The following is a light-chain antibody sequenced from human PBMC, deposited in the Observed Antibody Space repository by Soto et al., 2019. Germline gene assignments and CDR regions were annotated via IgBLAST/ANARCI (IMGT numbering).Light chain of an antibody. CDR2: KAS. CDR1: QSISSW. CDR3: QEYNSYPWT. V-gene: IGKV1-5*03. J-gene: IGKJ1*01. Sequence: DIQMTQSPSTLSASVGDRVTITCRASQSISSWLAWYQQKPGQAPKLLIYKASSLESGVPSRFGGGGSGREFALAISSLQPDDFAAYYGQEYNSYPWTFGQGTKVEIK.